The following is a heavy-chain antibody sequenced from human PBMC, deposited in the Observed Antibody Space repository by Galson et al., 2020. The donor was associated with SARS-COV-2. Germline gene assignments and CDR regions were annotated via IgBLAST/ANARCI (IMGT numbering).Heavy chain of an antibody. CDR1: GFTFNNDA. CDR2: YTYTGRNI. CDR3: ARGGGDHKAFDL. D-gene: IGHD4-17*01. Sequence: GESLKISCVGSGFTFNNDAMSWVRQAPGKGLEWLSTYTYTGRNIYYTDSVKGRFTISRDNSKNTLYLQMNGLRDEDTAIYYCARGGGDHKAFDLWGQGTMVTVSS. V-gene: IGHV3-23*05. J-gene: IGHJ3*01.